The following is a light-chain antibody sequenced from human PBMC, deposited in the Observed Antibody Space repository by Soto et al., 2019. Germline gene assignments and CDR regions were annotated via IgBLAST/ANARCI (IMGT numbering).Light chain of an antibody. V-gene: IGLV2-14*01. CDR3: TSYTSSSTYV. CDR2: DVS. J-gene: IGLJ1*01. CDR1: SSDVGGYNY. Sequence: QSVLTQPASVSGSPGQSIAISCIGTSSDVGGYNYVSWYQQHPGKAPKLMIYDVSNRPSGASDRFSGSKTGNTASLTISGLQPEDEADYYCTSYTSSSTYVFGTGTRSPS.